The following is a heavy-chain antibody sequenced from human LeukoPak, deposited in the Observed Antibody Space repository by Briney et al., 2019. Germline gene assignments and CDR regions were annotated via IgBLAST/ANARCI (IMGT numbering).Heavy chain of an antibody. V-gene: IGHV4-59*01. J-gene: IGHJ4*02. CDR2: IYYSGST. CDR1: GGSISTYY. D-gene: IGHD3-22*01. CDR3: ARENDSSGYYYDY. Sequence: PSETLSLTCTVSGGSISTYYWSWIRQPPGKGLEWIGYIYYSGSTNYNPSLKSRVTISVDTSKSQFFLKLSSVTAADTAVYYCARENDSSGYYYDYWGQGTLVTVSS.